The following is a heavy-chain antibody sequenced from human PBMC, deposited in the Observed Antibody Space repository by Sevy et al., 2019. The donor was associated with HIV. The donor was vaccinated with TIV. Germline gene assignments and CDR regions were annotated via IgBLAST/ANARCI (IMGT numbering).Heavy chain of an antibody. Sequence: SETLSLTYTVSGGSISSYYWSWIRQPPGKGLEWIGYIYYSGSTNYNPSLKSRVTISVDTSKNQFSLKLSSVTAADTAVYYCARTPYYYDSSGYYPYYYYYYMDVWGKGTTVTVSS. J-gene: IGHJ6*03. D-gene: IGHD3-22*01. CDR1: GGSISSYY. CDR3: ARTPYYYDSSGYYPYYYYYYMDV. CDR2: IYYSGST. V-gene: IGHV4-59*01.